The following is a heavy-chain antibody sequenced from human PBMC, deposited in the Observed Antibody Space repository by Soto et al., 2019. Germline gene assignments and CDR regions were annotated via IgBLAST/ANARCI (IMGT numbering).Heavy chain of an antibody. Sequence: GGSLRLSCAASGFTFSSYAMSWVRQAPGKGLEWVSAISGSGGSTYYANSVKGRFTISRDNSKNTLYLQMNSLRAEDTAVYYCAKDVSAFYYYDSSGYYYDAFEIWGQGTMVTVSS. CDR1: GFTFSSYA. CDR2: ISGSGGST. J-gene: IGHJ3*02. CDR3: AKDVSAFYYYDSSGYYYDAFEI. D-gene: IGHD3-22*01. V-gene: IGHV3-23*01.